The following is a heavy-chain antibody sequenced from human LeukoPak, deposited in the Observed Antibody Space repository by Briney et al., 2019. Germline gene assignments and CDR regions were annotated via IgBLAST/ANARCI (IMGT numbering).Heavy chain of an antibody. V-gene: IGHV3-30-3*02. CDR1: GFTFSSYA. CDR2: ISYDGSNK. CDR3: AKISGYDDYYYYYYMDV. J-gene: IGHJ6*03. D-gene: IGHD5-12*01. Sequence: GGSLSLSCAASGFTFSSYAMHWVRQAPGKGLEWVAVISYDGSNKYYADSVKGRFTISRDNSKNTLYLQMNSLRAEDTALYYCAKISGYDDYYYYYYMDVWGKGTTVTVSS.